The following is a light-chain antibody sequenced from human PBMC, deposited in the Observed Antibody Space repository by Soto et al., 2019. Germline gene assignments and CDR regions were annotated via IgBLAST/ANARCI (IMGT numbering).Light chain of an antibody. J-gene: IGKJ1*01. CDR3: QQSNSFTLT. V-gene: IGKV1-12*01. Sequence: DIQMTQSPSTLSAAVRDRVTISCRASQSISSWLAWYQKKPGKDPKMLIYTASRLQSGVPSRFSGSVSGTDFTLTLSSLQTEDFATYDGQQSNSFTLTCGPLTKVDIK. CDR1: QSISSW. CDR2: TAS.